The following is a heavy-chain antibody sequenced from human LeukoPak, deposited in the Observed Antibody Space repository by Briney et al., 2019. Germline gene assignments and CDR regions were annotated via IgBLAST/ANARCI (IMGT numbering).Heavy chain of an antibody. J-gene: IGHJ6*03. Sequence: GASVKVSCKASGYTFTSYDINWVQQATGQGLEWMGWMNPNSGNTGYAQKFQGRVTMTRNTSISTAYMELSSLRSEDTAVYYCARGTSLILSYYYMDVWGKGTTVTVSS. CDR1: GYTFTSYD. CDR3: ARGTSLILSYYYMDV. V-gene: IGHV1-8*01. CDR2: MNPNSGNT. D-gene: IGHD3-16*01.